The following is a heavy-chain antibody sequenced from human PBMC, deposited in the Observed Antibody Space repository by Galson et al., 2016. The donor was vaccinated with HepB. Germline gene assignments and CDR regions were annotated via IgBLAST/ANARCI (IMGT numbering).Heavy chain of an antibody. CDR2: IKHDGSKK. CDR1: GFTFSTYW. Sequence: SLRLSCATSGFTFSTYWMAWVRQAPGKGLEWVANIKHDGSKKNYVDSVKGRFTVSTDNAKTTLYLQMNSLRAEDTAVYYCVRDRSYCTSSSMCYDVFDIWGQGTMVTVSS. J-gene: IGHJ3*02. D-gene: IGHD2-2*01. V-gene: IGHV3-7*03. CDR3: VRDRSYCTSSSMCYDVFDI.